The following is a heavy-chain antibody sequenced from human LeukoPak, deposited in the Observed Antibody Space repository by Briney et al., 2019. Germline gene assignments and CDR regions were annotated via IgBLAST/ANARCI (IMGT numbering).Heavy chain of an antibody. CDR2: IIPIFGTA. J-gene: IGHJ4*02. CDR3: ALAAGNRYYFDY. V-gene: IGHV1-69*05. CDR1: GGTFSSYA. Sequence: ASVKVSCKASGGTFSSYAISWVRQAPGQGLEWMGGIIPIFGTANYAQKFQGRVTITTDESTSTAYMELSSLRSEDTAVYYCALAAGNRYYFDYWGQGTLVTASS. D-gene: IGHD6-13*01.